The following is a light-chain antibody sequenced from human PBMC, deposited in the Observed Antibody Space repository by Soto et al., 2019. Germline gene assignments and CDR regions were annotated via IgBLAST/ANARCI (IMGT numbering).Light chain of an antibody. CDR1: SSDVGGYNY. V-gene: IGLV2-8*01. CDR2: EVN. Sequence: QSVLTQPPSASGSPGHSVAISFTGTSSDVGGYNYVSWYQQHPGKAPKLMIYEVNKRPSGVPDRFSGSKSGNTASLTVSGLQAEDEADYYCSSYAGSSNVFGTGTKVTVL. CDR3: SSYAGSSNV. J-gene: IGLJ1*01.